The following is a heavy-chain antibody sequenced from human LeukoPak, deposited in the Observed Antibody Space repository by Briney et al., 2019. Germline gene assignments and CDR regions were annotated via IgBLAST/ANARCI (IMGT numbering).Heavy chain of an antibody. CDR1: GFNFSSCG. J-gene: IGHJ4*02. Sequence: GGSLRLSCAASGFNFSSCGMHWVRQAPGKGLEWVALIWYDGSKKYYVDSVKGRFTISRDNSKSTLYLQMNSLRAEDTALYYCAKDPEAWWLFDSWGQGSLVTVSS. D-gene: IGHD2-15*01. CDR2: IWYDGSKK. V-gene: IGHV3-33*03. CDR3: AKDPEAWWLFDS.